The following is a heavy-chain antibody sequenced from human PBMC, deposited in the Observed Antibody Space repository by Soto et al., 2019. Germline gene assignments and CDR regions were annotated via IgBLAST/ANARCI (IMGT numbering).Heavy chain of an antibody. CDR2: ILNSGSP. J-gene: IGHJ4*02. V-gene: IGHV4-30-4*01. CDR1: GASIYNGGYF. CDR3: ARGPTAENVDS. Sequence: QVQLQESGPGLVRPSQTLSLTCSVSGASIYNGGYFWSWIRQSPGKGLGWIGHILNSGSPYKNPSLESRVTISADTSMNQFSLALTSVTAADTAMYYCARGPTAENVDSWGQGILVTVSS.